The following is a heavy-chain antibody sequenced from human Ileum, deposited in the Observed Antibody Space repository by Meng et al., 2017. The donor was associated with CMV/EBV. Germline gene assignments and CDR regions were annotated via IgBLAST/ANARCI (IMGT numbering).Heavy chain of an antibody. CDR3: ARGNRGFDN. J-gene: IGHJ4*02. V-gene: IGHV4-30-4*08. Sequence: SETLSLTCTVSGDSLNSGDYYWSWIRQPPGKGLEWIGYIYHTGNTYYNPSLETRFTMSVDTSKNHFSLRLTSVTATDTAMYYCARGNRGFDNWGLGTLVTVSS. D-gene: IGHD2/OR15-2a*01. CDR2: IYHTGNT. CDR1: GDSLNSGDYY.